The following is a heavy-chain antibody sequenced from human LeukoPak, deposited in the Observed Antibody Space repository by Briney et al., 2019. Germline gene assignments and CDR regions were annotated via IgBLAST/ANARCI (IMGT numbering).Heavy chain of an antibody. CDR1: GFTFSGFA. V-gene: IGHV3-23*01. Sequence: PGGSLRLSCAASGFTFSGFAMSWVRRPPGEGLEWVSGISGSGDNTLYADSVKGRFTISRDNSKNTLYLEMNSLRAEDTAIYYYAKMKGHPLPKYYMHVGGEGTTVTVSS. J-gene: IGHJ6*03. CDR3: AKMKGHPLPKYYMHV. CDR2: ISGSGDNT.